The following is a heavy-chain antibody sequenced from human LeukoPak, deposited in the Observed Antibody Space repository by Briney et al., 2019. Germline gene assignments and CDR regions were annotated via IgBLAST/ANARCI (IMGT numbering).Heavy chain of an antibody. CDR2: INHSGST. CDR3: ARRRNAFDI. CDR1: GGSFSGYY. Sequence: SETLSLTCAVYGGSFSGYYWSWIRQPPGKGLEWIGEINHSGSTNYNPSLKSRVTISVDTSKNQFSLKLSSVTAADTAVYYCARRRNAFDIWGQGTMVTVSS. V-gene: IGHV4-34*01. J-gene: IGHJ3*02.